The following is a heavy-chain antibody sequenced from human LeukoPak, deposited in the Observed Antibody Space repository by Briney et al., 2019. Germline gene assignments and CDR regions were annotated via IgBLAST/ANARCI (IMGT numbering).Heavy chain of an antibody. D-gene: IGHD3-10*01. V-gene: IGHV3-21*01. J-gene: IGHJ4*02. CDR2: ISSSSSYI. CDR3: ARDRRYYGSGSYQPVDY. CDR1: GFTFSSDS. Sequence: GGSLRFSCAASGFTFSSDSMNWVRQAPGKGLEWVSSISSSSSYIYYADSVKGRFTISRDNAKNSLYLQMNSLRAEDTAVYYCARDRRYYGSGSYQPVDYWGQGTLVTGSS.